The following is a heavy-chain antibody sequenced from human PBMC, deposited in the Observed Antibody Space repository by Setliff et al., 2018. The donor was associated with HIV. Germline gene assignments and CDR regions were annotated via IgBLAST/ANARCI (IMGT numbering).Heavy chain of an antibody. V-gene: IGHV4-34*01. D-gene: IGHD3-10*01. CDR2: INHSGNT. CDR1: GESFSGYY. J-gene: IGHJ4*02. CDR3: ARGLGRGSGTYYNPPGY. Sequence: PSETLSLTCAVYGESFSGYYWMWIRQSPGEGLEWIGEINHSGNTNYNPSLKSRVTMSGDTSKNQFSLNLTSVTAADTAVYFCARGLGRGSGTYYNPPGYWGPGTLVTVSS.